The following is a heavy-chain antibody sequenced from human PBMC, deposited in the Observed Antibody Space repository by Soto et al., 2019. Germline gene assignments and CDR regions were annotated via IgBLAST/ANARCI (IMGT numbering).Heavy chain of an antibody. V-gene: IGHV1-18*01. J-gene: IGHJ4*02. CDR2: ISAYNGNT. D-gene: IGHD3-9*01. CDR3: AREPNYDILTGPDY. CDR1: GYTFTSYG. Sequence: GASVKVSCKASGYTFTSYGTSWVRQAPGQGLEWMGWISAYNGNTNYAQKLQGRVTMTTDTSTSTAYMELRSLRSDDTAVYYCAREPNYDILTGPDYWGQGTLVTVSS.